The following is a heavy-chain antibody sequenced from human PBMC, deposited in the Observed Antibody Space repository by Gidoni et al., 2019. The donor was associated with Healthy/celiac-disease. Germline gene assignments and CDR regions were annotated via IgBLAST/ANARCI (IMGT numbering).Heavy chain of an antibody. CDR1: CFPFSSYA. D-gene: IGHD4-17*01. CDR3: AKHDYGDYVLYYFDY. CDR2: SSGSGGST. J-gene: IGHJ4*02. V-gene: IGHV3-23*01. Sequence: EVQLLESGGGLVQPGGSLRLSCAASCFPFSSYAISWVRQAPGKGLEWVSASSGSGGSTYYADSVKGRFTISRDNSKNTLYLQMNSLRAEDTAVYYCAKHDYGDYVLYYFDYWGQGTLVTVSS.